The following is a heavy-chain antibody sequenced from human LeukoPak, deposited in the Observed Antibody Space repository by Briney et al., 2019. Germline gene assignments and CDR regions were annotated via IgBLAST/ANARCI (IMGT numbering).Heavy chain of an antibody. CDR1: GGSISISSYC. D-gene: IGHD2-15*01. V-gene: IGHV4-39*07. Sequence: SETLSLTCTVSGGSISISSYCWGWIRQPPGKGLEWIGSIYYSGSTYYNPSLKSRVTISVDTSKNQFSLKLSSVTAADTAVYYCARYDKRWYQNWGQGTLVTVSS. CDR3: ARYDKRWYQN. CDR2: IYYSGST. J-gene: IGHJ4*02.